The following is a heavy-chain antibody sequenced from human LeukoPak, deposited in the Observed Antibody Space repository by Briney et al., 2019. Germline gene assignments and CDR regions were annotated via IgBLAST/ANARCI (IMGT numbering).Heavy chain of an antibody. D-gene: IGHD6-13*01. CDR1: GFTFDDYG. Sequence: GGSLRLSCAASGFTFDDYGMSWVRQAPGKGLEWVAVISYDGSNKYYADSVKGRFTISRDNSKHTLYLQMNSLRAEDTAVYYCAKEEYSSSWYRGYYYYYMDVWGKGTTVTVSS. V-gene: IGHV3-30*18. J-gene: IGHJ6*03. CDR3: AKEEYSSSWYRGYYYYYMDV. CDR2: ISYDGSNK.